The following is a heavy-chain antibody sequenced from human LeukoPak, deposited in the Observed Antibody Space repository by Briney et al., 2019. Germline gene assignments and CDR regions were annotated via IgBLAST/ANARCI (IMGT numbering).Heavy chain of an antibody. CDR1: GGTFSSYA. CDR2: ISAYNGNT. V-gene: IGHV1-18*01. CDR3: ARDRRSSSWTNFDY. J-gene: IGHJ4*02. Sequence: ASVKVSCKASGGTFSSYAISWVRQAPGQGLEWMGWISAYNGNTNYAQKLQGRVTMTTDTSTSTAYMELRSLRSDDTAVYYCARDRRSSSWTNFDYWGQGTLVTVSS. D-gene: IGHD6-13*01.